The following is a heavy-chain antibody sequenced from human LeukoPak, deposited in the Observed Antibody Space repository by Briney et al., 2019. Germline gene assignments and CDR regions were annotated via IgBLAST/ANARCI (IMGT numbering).Heavy chain of an antibody. D-gene: IGHD3-9*01. V-gene: IGHV3-21*01. Sequence: AGSLSLSCAASGFTFSSYMNWVRQAPGKGLEWVSSISSTSSYIYYADSAKGRFTISRDNAKNSLYLQMNSLRADDTAVYYCARGQSRYFDWYLGFFDYWGQGTAVPVSS. J-gene: IGHJ4*02. CDR3: ARGQSRYFDWYLGFFDY. CDR1: GFTFSSY. CDR2: ISSTSSYI.